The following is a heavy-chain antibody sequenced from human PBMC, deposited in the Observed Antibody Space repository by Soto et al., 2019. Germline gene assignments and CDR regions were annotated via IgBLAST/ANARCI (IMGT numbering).Heavy chain of an antibody. V-gene: IGHV1-69*04. CDR3: ARELRSGYFFDAFDI. CDR2: IIPILGIA. CDR1: GGTFSSYT. Sequence: GASVKVSCKASGGTFSSYTISWVRQAPGQGLEWMGRIIPILGIANYAQKFQGRVTITADKSTSTAYMELSSLRSEDTAVYYCARELRSGYFFDAFDIWGQGTMVTVSS. J-gene: IGHJ3*02. D-gene: IGHD3-3*01.